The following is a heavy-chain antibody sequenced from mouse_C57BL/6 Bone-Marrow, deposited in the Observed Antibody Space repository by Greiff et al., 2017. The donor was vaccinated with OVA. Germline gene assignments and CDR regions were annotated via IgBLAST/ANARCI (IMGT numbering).Heavy chain of an antibody. CDR3: ARSYGSSYGYVDV. J-gene: IGHJ1*03. CDR1: GYTFTDYY. CDR2: IYPGSGNT. Sequence: QVQLKESGAELVRPGASVKLSCKASGYTFTDYYINWVKQRPGQGLEWIARIYPGSGNTYYNEKFKGKATLTAEKSSSTAYMQLSSLTSEDSAVYFCARSYGSSYGYVDVWGTGTTVTVSS. V-gene: IGHV1-76*01. D-gene: IGHD1-1*01.